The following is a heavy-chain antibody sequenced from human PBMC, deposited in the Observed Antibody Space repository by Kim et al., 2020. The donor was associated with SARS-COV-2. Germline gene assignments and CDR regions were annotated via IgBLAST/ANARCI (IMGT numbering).Heavy chain of an antibody. Sequence: GESLKISCKGSGYSFTSYWIGWVRQMPGKGLEWMGIIYPGDSDTRYSPSFQGQVTISADKSISTAYLQWSSLKASDTAMYYCARHSIKAVEQSSGIRYYYYYGMDVWGQGTTVTVSS. CDR2: IYPGDSDT. CDR1: GYSFTSYW. D-gene: IGHD6-19*01. V-gene: IGHV5-51*01. J-gene: IGHJ6*02. CDR3: ARHSIKAVEQSSGIRYYYYYGMDV.